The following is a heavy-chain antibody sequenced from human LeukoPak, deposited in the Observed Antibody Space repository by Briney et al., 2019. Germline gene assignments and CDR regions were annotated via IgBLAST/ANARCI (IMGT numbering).Heavy chain of an antibody. CDR1: GGSFSGYY. D-gene: IGHD5-12*01. CDR2: INHSGST. J-gene: IGHJ5*02. CDR3: ASRVWWLRS. V-gene: IGHV4-34*01. Sequence: PSETLSLTCAVYGGSFSGYYWSWIRQPPGKGLEWIGEINHSGSTNYNPSLKSRVTIPVDTSKNQFSLKLSSVTAADTAVYYCASRVWWLRSWGQGTLVTVSS.